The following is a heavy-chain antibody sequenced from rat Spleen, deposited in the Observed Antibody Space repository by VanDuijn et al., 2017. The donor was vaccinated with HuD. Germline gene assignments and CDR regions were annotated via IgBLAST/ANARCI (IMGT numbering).Heavy chain of an antibody. Sequence: EVQLVESDGGLVLPGRSLKLSCTASGFTFSNYGMYWIRQAPTKGLEWVASISPRGGSTYYRDSVKGRFTISRDNAKSTLYLQMDSLRSEDTATYYCATQSIIRVPLFDYWGQGVMVTVSS. CDR1: GFTFSNYG. V-gene: IGHV5-19*01. CDR3: ATQSIIRVPLFDY. D-gene: IGHD4-3*01. J-gene: IGHJ2*01. CDR2: ISPRGGST.